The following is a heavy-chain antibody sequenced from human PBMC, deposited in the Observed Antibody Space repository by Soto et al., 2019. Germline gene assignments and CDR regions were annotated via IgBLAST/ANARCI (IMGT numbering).Heavy chain of an antibody. CDR3: ARGRGLVGWFDP. CDR2: IYYSGST. Sequence: SETLSLTCTVSGVSVSSGSYYRSWIRQPPGKGLEWIGYIYYSGSTNYNPSLKSRVTISVDTSKNQFSLKLSSVTAADTAVYYCARGRGLVGWFDPWGQGTLVTVSS. CDR1: GVSVSSGSYY. J-gene: IGHJ5*02. V-gene: IGHV4-61*01. D-gene: IGHD2-15*01.